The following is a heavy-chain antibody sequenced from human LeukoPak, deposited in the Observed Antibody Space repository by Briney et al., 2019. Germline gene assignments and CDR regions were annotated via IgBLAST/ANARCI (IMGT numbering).Heavy chain of an antibody. V-gene: IGHV4-30-2*01. Sequence: SQTLSLTCAVSGGSISSGGYSWSWIRQPPGKGLEWIGYIYHSGSTYYNPSLKSRVTISVDRSKNQFSLKLSSVTAADTAVYYCASRSGDYWGQGTLSPSPQ. CDR2: IYHSGST. CDR1: GGSISSGGYS. J-gene: IGHJ4*02. CDR3: ASRSGDY. D-gene: IGHD1-14*01.